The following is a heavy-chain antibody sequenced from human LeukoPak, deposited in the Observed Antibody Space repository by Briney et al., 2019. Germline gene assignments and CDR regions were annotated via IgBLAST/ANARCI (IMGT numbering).Heavy chain of an antibody. Sequence: GSLRLSCAASGFTFSDYYMSWIREAPGKGLEWVSYISSSSSYTNYADSVKGRFTISRDNAKNSLYLQMNSLRAEDTAVYYCARANIVVVTAIQKSCYFDYWGQGTLVTVSS. CDR2: ISSSSSYT. J-gene: IGHJ4*02. V-gene: IGHV3-11*06. CDR3: ARANIVVVTAIQKSCYFDY. D-gene: IGHD2-21*02. CDR1: GFTFSDYY.